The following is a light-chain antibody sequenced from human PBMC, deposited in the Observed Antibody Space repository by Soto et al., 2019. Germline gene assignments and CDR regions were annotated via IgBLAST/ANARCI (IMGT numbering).Light chain of an antibody. CDR2: DVT. Sequence: QSVLTEARLVCGSPGESVAISCTGTSSDVGFYNYVSWYQQHPGKAPKVMIYDVTKRPSGVPDRFSGSKSGNTASLTISGLQVEDEADYYCCSYAGSYSYVFGTGTKV. CDR1: SSDVGFYNY. J-gene: IGLJ1*01. V-gene: IGLV2-11*01. CDR3: CSYAGSYSYV.